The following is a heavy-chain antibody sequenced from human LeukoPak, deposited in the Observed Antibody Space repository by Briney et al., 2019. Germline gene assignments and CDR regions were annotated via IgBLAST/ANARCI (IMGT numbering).Heavy chain of an antibody. D-gene: IGHD6-6*01. J-gene: IGHJ3*02. Sequence: PGGSLRLSCAASGFTFSRYWMHWVRQVPGKGLVWASRINSDGSRTTYADSVKGRFTISRDNAKNTLFMQMNSLRAEDTAVYYCASLLLCYGCSSSSDSFDIWGQGTMVTVSS. CDR1: GFTFSRYW. CDR2: INSDGSRT. V-gene: IGHV3-74*01. CDR3: ASLLLCYGCSSSSDSFDI.